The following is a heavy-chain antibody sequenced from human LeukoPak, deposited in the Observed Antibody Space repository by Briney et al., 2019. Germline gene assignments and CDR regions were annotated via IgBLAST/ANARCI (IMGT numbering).Heavy chain of an antibody. CDR1: GYSFNSGYY. Sequence: AETLPLTCTVSGYSFNSGYYWGWIRQAPGTGLGWIGNIHHSGSTYYNPSLKSRVTISVDSAKNEFSLKLNSVTAADTAVYYCAKQRGATPYYFDYWGQGTLVTVSS. D-gene: IGHD1-26*01. V-gene: IGHV4-38-2*02. J-gene: IGHJ4*02. CDR2: IHHSGST. CDR3: AKQRGATPYYFDY.